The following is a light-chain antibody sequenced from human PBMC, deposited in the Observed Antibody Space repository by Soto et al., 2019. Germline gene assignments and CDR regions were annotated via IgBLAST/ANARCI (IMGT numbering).Light chain of an antibody. CDR1: QSVSSN. Sequence: EIVMTQSPATLSVSPGERATLSCRASQSVSSNLAWYQQKPGQAPRLLIYGASTRATGVPARFSGSGSGTEFTLTISSLQSEDSAVYYCQQYKNWPSWTFGQGTKVEIK. J-gene: IGKJ1*01. CDR2: GAS. CDR3: QQYKNWPSWT. V-gene: IGKV3-15*01.